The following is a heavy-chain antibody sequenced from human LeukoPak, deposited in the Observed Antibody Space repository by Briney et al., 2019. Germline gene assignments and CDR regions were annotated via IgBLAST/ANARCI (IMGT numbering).Heavy chain of an antibody. D-gene: IGHD6-19*01. CDR3: ARRSGWYLKKYYFDY. CDR1: GGSISSSNW. CDR2: IYHSGST. V-gene: IGHV4-4*02. Sequence: PSETLSLTCAVSGGSISSSNWWSWVRQPPGKGLEWIGEIYHSGSTNYNPSLKSRVTISVDKSKNQFSLKLSSVTAADTAVYYCARRSGWYLKKYYFDYWGQGTLVTVSS. J-gene: IGHJ4*02.